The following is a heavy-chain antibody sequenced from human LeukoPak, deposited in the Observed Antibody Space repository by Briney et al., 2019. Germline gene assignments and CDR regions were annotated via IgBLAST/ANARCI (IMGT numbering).Heavy chain of an antibody. V-gene: IGHV4-34*01. CDR1: GGSFSGYY. CDR3: ARKHSYGYKVLDY. D-gene: IGHD5-18*01. Sequence: SETLSLTCAVYGGSFSGYYWSWIRQPPGKGLEWIGEISHSGGTNYNPSLKSRVTISVDASKSQFSLKLSSVTAADTAVYYCARKHSYGYKVLDYWGQGTLVTVSS. CDR2: ISHSGGT. J-gene: IGHJ4*02.